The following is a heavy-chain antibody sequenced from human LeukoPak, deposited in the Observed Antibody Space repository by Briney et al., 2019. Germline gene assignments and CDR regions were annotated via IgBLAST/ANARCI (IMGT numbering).Heavy chain of an antibody. CDR1: GFSFSSYW. CDR3: TTVTVCTGSSCLGAFDY. Sequence: GGSLRLSCAASGFSFSSYWMNWVRQAPGKGLEWVGRIKSKTNGGTTDYTAPVKGRFTISRDDSKNTLYLQMNSLKTEDTAVYFCTTVTVCTGSSCLGAFDYWGQGTLVTVSS. V-gene: IGHV3-15*01. J-gene: IGHJ4*02. D-gene: IGHD2-15*01. CDR2: IKSKTNGGTT.